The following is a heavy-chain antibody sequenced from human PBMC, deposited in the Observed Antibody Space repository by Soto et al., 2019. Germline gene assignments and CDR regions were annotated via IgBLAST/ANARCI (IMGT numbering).Heavy chain of an antibody. CDR3: ARGSRLWFGESEYYSDY. V-gene: IGHV1-46*01. CDR1: EYTFTNYY. Sequence: QVQLVQSGAEVKKPGASVKVSCKASEYTFTNYYMHWVRQAPGQGLEWMGIINPSNGGTTYAQKFQGIVTMTRDTSTSTVYMELSSLRSEDTAVYYCARGSRLWFGESEYYSDYWGQGTLVTVSS. CDR2: INPSNGGT. D-gene: IGHD3-10*01. J-gene: IGHJ4*02.